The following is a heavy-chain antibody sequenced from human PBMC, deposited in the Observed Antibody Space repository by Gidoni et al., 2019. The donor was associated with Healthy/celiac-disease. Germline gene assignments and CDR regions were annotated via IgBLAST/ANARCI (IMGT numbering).Heavy chain of an antibody. J-gene: IGHJ4*02. Sequence: EVQLVESGGGLVKPGRSLRLSCTASGFTVGDYAMSWFRQAPGKGLEWVGFIRSKAYGGTTEYAASVKGRFTISRDDSKSIAYLQMNSLKTEDTAVYYCTSPGAYDFWSGYYMGFDYWGQGTLVTVSS. CDR3: TSPGAYDFWSGYYMGFDY. V-gene: IGHV3-49*05. D-gene: IGHD3-3*01. CDR1: GFTVGDYA. CDR2: IRSKAYGGTT.